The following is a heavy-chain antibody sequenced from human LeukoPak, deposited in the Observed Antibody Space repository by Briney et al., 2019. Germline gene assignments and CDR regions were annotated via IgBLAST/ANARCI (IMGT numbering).Heavy chain of an antibody. CDR3: ARVSPNRRISYGYQSWFDP. Sequence: GASVKVSCKASGYTFTGYYMHWVRQAPGQGLEWMGWISGYNGNTNYAQKFQGRVSMTTDTSTSTAYMELRSLRSDDTAVYFCARVSPNRRISYGYQSWFDPWGQGTLVSVSS. V-gene: IGHV1-18*04. CDR1: GYTFTGYY. J-gene: IGHJ5*02. CDR2: ISGYNGNT. D-gene: IGHD5-18*01.